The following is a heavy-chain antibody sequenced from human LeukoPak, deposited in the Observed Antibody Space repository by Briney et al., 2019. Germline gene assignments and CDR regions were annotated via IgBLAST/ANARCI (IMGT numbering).Heavy chain of an antibody. D-gene: IGHD6-13*01. J-gene: IGHJ4*02. Sequence: GGSLRLSCAASGFTFSSYSMNWVRQAPGKGLEWVSSISSSSSYIHYADSVKGRFTISRDNAKNSLYLQMNSLRAEDTAVYYCARGPLAAAGDYWGQGTLVTVSS. CDR3: ARGPLAAAGDY. V-gene: IGHV3-21*01. CDR1: GFTFSSYS. CDR2: ISSSSSYI.